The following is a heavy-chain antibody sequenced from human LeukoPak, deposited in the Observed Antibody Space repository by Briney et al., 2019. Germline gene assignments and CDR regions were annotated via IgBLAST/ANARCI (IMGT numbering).Heavy chain of an antibody. CDR3: ARLPSLRPDDAFDI. CDR2: IYSGGST. CDR1: GFTVSSNY. D-gene: IGHD3-16*02. Sequence: GGSLRLSCAASGFTVSSNYMSWVRQAPGKGLEWVSVIYSGGSTYYADSVKGRFTISRDNSKNTLYLQMNSLRAEDTAVYYCARLPSLRPDDAFDIWGQGTMVTVSS. V-gene: IGHV3-53*01. J-gene: IGHJ3*02.